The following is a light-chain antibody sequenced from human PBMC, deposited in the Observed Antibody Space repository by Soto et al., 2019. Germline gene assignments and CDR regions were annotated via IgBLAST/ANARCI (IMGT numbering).Light chain of an antibody. V-gene: IGLV2-14*02. CDR1: SSDVGSYNL. Sequence: QSALTQPASVSGSPGQSITISCTGTSSDVGSYNLVSWYQQHPGKAPKLMIYEGNKRPSGVSNRFSASKSGNTASLTISGLQAEDEADYYCSLYTSENTYVFGTGTKLTVL. J-gene: IGLJ1*01. CDR3: SLYTSENTYV. CDR2: EGN.